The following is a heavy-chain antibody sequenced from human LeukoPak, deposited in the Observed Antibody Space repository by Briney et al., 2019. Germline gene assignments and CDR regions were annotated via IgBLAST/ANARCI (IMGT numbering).Heavy chain of an antibody. CDR3: ARGGATKTHFDY. CDR1: GYTFTSYA. J-gene: IGHJ4*02. Sequence: ASVKVSCKASGYTFTSYAMNWVRQAPGQGLEWMGWINPNSGGTNYAQKFQGRVTMTRDTSISTAYMELSRLRSDDTAVYYCARGGATKTHFDYWGQGTLVTVSS. CDR2: INPNSGGT. V-gene: IGHV1-2*02. D-gene: IGHD1-26*01.